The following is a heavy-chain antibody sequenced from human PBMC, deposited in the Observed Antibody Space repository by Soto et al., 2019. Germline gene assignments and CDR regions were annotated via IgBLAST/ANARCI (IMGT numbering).Heavy chain of an antibody. Sequence: GGSLRLSCAASGFTFDDYTMHWVRQAPGKGLEWVSLISWDGGSTYYADSVKGRFTISRDNSKNSLYLQMNSLRTEDTALYYCAKDIDGYNPDYYYGMDVWGQGTTVTVSS. V-gene: IGHV3-43*01. CDR1: GFTFDDYT. J-gene: IGHJ6*02. CDR3: AKDIDGYNPDYYYGMDV. D-gene: IGHD5-12*01. CDR2: ISWDGGST.